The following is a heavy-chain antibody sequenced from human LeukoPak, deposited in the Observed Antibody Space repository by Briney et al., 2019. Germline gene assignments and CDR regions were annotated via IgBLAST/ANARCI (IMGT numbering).Heavy chain of an antibody. CDR3: ARDSTARGGAFDI. CDR2: IYISGST. CDR1: GGSISSGSYY. Sequence: PSQTLSLTCTVSGGSISSGSYYWSWIRQPAGKGLEWIGRIYISGSTNYNPSLKSRVTISVDTSKNQFSLKLSSVTAADTAVYYCARDSTARGGAFDIWGQGTMVTVSS. J-gene: IGHJ3*02. V-gene: IGHV4-61*02. D-gene: IGHD2-15*01.